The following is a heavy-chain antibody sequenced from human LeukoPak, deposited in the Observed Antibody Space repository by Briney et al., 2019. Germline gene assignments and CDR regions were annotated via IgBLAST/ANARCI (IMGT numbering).Heavy chain of an antibody. D-gene: IGHD4-23*01. CDR2: INQDGSEE. CDR3: AREDYGRNSGDY. V-gene: IGHV3-7*01. J-gene: IGHJ4*02. Sequence: PGGSLRLSCAASGFIFSSYWMSWVRQAPGKGLEWVANINQDGSEEYYVDSVKGRFTISRDNAKNSLYLQMNSLRAEDTAVYYCAREDYGRNSGDYWGQGTLVTVSS. CDR1: GFIFSSYW.